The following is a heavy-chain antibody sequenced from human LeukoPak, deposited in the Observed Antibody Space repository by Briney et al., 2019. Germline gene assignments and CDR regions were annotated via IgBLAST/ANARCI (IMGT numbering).Heavy chain of an antibody. CDR3: ARGHRPTTSGWSEGDC. V-gene: IGHV1-46*01. CDR2: INPSGGST. Sequence: ASVKVSCKASGYTFTSYYMHWVRQAPGQGLEWMGIINPSGGSTTYAQKFQGRVTMTRDTSTSTVYMELSGLRSEDTAVYYCARGHRPTTSGWSEGDCWGQGTLVTVSS. J-gene: IGHJ4*02. D-gene: IGHD6-19*01. CDR1: GYTFTSYY.